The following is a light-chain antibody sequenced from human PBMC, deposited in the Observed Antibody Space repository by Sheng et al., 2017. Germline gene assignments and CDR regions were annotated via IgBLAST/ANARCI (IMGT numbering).Light chain of an antibody. Sequence: EIVMTQSPATLSVSLGDRATLSCRASQSVSSNLAWYQQKAGQAPRLLIYGASTRATGIPARFSGSGSGTDFTLTISSLQSEDFAVYYCQQYNNWLTWTFGQGTKVEIK. V-gene: IGKV3-15*01. CDR1: QSVSSN. CDR3: QQYNNWLTWT. J-gene: IGKJ1*01. CDR2: GAS.